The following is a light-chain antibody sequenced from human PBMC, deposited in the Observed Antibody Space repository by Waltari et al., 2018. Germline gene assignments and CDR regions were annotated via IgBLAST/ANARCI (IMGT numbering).Light chain of an antibody. J-gene: IGLJ6*01. CDR2: TNN. V-gene: IGLV1-44*01. Sequence: QSALTQPPSASGTPGQRVTISCSGSSSNTGSNNVKWYQQLPGTAPKLLIYTNNQRPSGVPDRFSGSKSGTSASLAISGLQSEDEADYYCAAWDDSLSGNVFGSGTKVTVL. CDR3: AAWDDSLSGNV. CDR1: SSNTGSNN.